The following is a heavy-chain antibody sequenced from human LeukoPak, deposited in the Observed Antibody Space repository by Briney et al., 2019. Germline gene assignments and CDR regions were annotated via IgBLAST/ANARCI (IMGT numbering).Heavy chain of an antibody. CDR3: ARDQLLYAFGVVIIPAGGSYFVY. V-gene: IGHV1-18*01. J-gene: IGHJ4*02. D-gene: IGHD3-3*01. Sequence: ASVKVSCKASGYTFTSYGISWVRQAPGQGLEWMGWISAYNGNTNYAQKLQGRVTMTTDTSTSTAYMELRSLRSDDTAVYYCARDQLLYAFGVVIIPAGGSYFVYWGQRTLVTVSS. CDR1: GYTFTSYG. CDR2: ISAYNGNT.